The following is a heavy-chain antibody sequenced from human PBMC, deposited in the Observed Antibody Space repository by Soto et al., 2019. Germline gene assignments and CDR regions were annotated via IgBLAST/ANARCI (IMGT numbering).Heavy chain of an antibody. V-gene: IGHV4-39*01. D-gene: IGHD4-17*01. CDR3: ARLTVTYDY. J-gene: IGHJ4*02. CDR2: IYYSGST. CDR1: GGSISSSSYY. Sequence: SETLSLTCTVSGGSISSSSYYWGWIRQPPGKGLEWIGSIYYSGSTYYNPSLKSRVTISVDTSKNQFSLKLSSVTAADTAVYYCARLTVTYDYWGQGTLVTVSS.